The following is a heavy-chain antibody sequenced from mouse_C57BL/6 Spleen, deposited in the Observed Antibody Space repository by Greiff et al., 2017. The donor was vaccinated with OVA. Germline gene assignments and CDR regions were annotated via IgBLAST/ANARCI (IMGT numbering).Heavy chain of an antibody. CDR3: AGCGEGYYSNYAAMDY. Sequence: QVQLQQPGTELVKPGASVKLSCKASGYTFTSYWMHWVKQRPGQGLEWIGNINPSNGGTNYNEKFKSKATLTVDKSSSTAYMQLSSLTSEDSAVYYCAGCGEGYYSNYAAMDYWGQGTSVTVSS. CDR1: GYTFTSYW. J-gene: IGHJ4*01. V-gene: IGHV1-53*01. CDR2: INPSNGGT. D-gene: IGHD2-5*01.